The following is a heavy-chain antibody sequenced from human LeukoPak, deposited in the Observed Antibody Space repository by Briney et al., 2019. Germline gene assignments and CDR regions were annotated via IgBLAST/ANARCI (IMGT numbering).Heavy chain of an antibody. CDR3: ARESGSYTYYFDY. V-gene: IGHV1-2*02. Sequence: ASVKVSCKASGYTFTGYYMHWVRQAPGQGLEWMGWINPNSGGTNYAQKFQGRVTMTRDTSISTAYMELSRLRSDDTAVYYCARESGSYTYYFDYWGQGTLVTVSS. CDR2: INPNSGGT. CDR1: GYTFTGYY. D-gene: IGHD1-26*01. J-gene: IGHJ4*02.